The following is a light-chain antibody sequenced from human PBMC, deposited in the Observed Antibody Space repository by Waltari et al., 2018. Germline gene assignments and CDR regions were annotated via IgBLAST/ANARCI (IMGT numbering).Light chain of an antibody. J-gene: IGKJ1*01. CDR3: QKYGTLPAT. CDR2: DAS. Sequence: EIVLTQSPGTLSLSPGERANLSCRASKSVSRTLAWYQQKPGQAPRLLIYDASIRATGIPDRFSGSGSGTDFSLTISRLEPEDFAVYYCQKYGTLPATFGQGTKVEIK. CDR1: KSVSRT. V-gene: IGKV3-20*01.